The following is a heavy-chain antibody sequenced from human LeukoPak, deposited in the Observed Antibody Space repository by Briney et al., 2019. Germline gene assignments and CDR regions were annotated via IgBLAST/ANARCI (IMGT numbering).Heavy chain of an antibody. CDR2: IGTAGDT. CDR1: GFTFSSYY. D-gene: IGHD1-26*01. J-gene: IGHJ3*02. CDR3: ARVMMGADAFDI. Sequence: GGSLRLSCAASGFTFSSYYMHWVRQATGKGLEWVSAIGTAGDTYYPGSVKGRFTISRENAKNSLYLQMNSLRAGDTAVYYCARVMMGADAFDIWGQGTMVTVSS. V-gene: IGHV3-13*01.